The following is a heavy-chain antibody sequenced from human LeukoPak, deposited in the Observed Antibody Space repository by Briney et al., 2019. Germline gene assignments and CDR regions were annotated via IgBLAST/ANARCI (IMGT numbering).Heavy chain of an antibody. J-gene: IGHJ3*02. CDR2: IKPNSGDT. D-gene: IGHD2-2*01. CDR1: GYTFTGYY. V-gene: IGHV1-2*02. CDR3: TRDYQNGAFDI. Sequence: ASVKVSCKASGYTFTGYYIHWVRQAPGQGLEWMGWIKPNSGDTNYVQKFQGRVTMTRDTSISTAYMELSRLISDDTAVYYCTRDYQNGAFDIWGQGTMVTVSS.